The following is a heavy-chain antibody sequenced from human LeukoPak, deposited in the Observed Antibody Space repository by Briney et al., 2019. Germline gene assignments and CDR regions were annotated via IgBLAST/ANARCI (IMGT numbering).Heavy chain of an antibody. D-gene: IGHD1-1*01. CDR1: GVSITSYY. CDR2: IYYTGST. J-gene: IGHJ3*02. CDR3: ARPQHDALDI. V-gene: IGHV4-59*08. Sequence: PSETLSLTCTVSGVSITSYYWSWVRQSPGRGLEWIGYIYYTGSTNYNPTLKSRVTISVDTSKSQFSLKLSSVTAADTAVYYCARPQHDALDIWGQGTMVTVSS.